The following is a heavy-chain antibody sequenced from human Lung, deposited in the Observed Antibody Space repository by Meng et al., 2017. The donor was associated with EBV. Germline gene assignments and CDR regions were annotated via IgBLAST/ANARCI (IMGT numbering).Heavy chain of an antibody. J-gene: IGHJ4*02. Sequence: QVLLVPAEAEVKKPAASVKVTSKASGYSFTTYTMHWVRQAPGQRLEWMGWINAGNGNTKYSEKVQSRVTITRDTAASTAYMELSSLRSEDTAVYYCARTGCSSSSCYDYWGQGTLVTVSS. CDR3: ARTGCSSSSCYDY. CDR1: GYSFTTYT. CDR2: INAGNGNT. D-gene: IGHD2-2*01. V-gene: IGHV1-3*01.